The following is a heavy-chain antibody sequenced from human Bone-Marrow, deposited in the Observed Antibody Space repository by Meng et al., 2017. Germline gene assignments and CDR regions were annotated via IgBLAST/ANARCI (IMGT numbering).Heavy chain of an antibody. CDR2: IYYSGST. D-gene: IGHD6-13*01. V-gene: IGHV4-31*03. Sequence: QAQRQESGPGLVKPSQPLSLTCTVSGGSISSGGYYWSWIRQHPGKGLEWIGYIYYSGSTYYNPSLKSRVTISVDTSKNQFSLKLSSVTAADTAVYYCARGPLSAAGTMGYFQHWGQGTLVTVSS. CDR1: GGSISSGGYY. J-gene: IGHJ1*01. CDR3: ARGPLSAAGTMGYFQH.